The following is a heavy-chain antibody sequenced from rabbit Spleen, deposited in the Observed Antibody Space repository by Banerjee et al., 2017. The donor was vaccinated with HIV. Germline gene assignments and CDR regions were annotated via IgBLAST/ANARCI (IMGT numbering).Heavy chain of an antibody. J-gene: IGHJ4*01. V-gene: IGHV1S47*01. CDR2: IEPIFGNT. D-gene: IGHD4-1*01. CDR1: GFDFSNYG. CDR3: ARDNSGNYPHYFDL. Sequence: QEQLVESGGGLVQPGGSLKLSCKASGFDFSNYGVSWVRQAPGKGLEWIGYIEPIFGNTYYANWVNGRFTISSHNAQNTLYLQLSSLTAADTATYFCARDNSGNYPHYFDLWGPGTLVTVS.